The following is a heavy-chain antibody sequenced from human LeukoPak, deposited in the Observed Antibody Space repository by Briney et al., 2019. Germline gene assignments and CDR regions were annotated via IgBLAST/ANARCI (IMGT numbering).Heavy chain of an antibody. J-gene: IGHJ6*02. D-gene: IGHD4-11*01. CDR2: IYYSGST. Sequence: SETLSLTCTVSGGSISSSSYYWGWIRQPPGKGLEWIGSIYYSGSTNYNPSLKSRVTISVDTSKNQFSLKLSSVTAADTAVYYCARDLQVRAYSGRYYYGMDVWGQGTTVTVSS. CDR3: ARDLQVRAYSGRYYYGMDV. CDR1: GGSISSSSYY. V-gene: IGHV4-39*07.